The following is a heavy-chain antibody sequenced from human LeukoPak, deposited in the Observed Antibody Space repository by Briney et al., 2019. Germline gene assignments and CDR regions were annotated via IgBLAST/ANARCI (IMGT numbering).Heavy chain of an antibody. V-gene: IGHV3-53*01. D-gene: IGHD1-26*01. CDR1: GLTFNNNY. CDR3: AKDRSRTVGYPVDS. CDR2: LYIGGNT. J-gene: IGHJ4*02. Sequence: PGGSLRLSCAASGLTFNNNYMNWVRQAPGKGLEWVSALYIGGNTYYADSVRGRFTISRDNSKNTLYVQMNSLRAEDTAVYYCAKDRSRTVGYPVDSWGQGTLVTVSS.